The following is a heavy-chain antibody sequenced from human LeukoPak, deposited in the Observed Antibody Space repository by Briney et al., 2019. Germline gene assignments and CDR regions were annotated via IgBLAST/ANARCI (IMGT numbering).Heavy chain of an antibody. CDR2: INPNSGGT. V-gene: IGHV1-2*02. CDR3: ARVRRWMATRPAFDI. J-gene: IGHJ3*02. Sequence: ASVKVSCKASGYTFTSYYMHWVRQAPGQGLEWMGWINPNSGGTNYAQKFQGRVTMTRDTSISTAYMELSRLRSDDTAVYYCARVRRWMATRPAFDIWGQGTMVTVSS. D-gene: IGHD5-24*01. CDR1: GYTFTSYY.